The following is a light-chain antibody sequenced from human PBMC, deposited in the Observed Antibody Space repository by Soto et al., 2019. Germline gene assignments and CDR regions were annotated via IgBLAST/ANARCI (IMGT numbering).Light chain of an antibody. J-gene: IGLJ2*01. CDR3: ATWYASLNSLV. CDR2: SSD. CDR1: SFNIGRET. V-gene: IGLV1-44*01. Sequence: QSVLTQPPSASGTPGQTITISCSGSSFNIGRETLDWYQQFPGTTPHLLIYSSDQRPSWVPDQCSGSNTGTSASLAISGLQLDDEADDYCATWYASLNSLVFGGGTKLTVL.